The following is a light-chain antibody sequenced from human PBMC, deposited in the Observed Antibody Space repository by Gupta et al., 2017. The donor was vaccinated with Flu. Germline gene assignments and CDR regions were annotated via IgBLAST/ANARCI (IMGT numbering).Light chain of an antibody. J-gene: IGLJ2*01. Sequence: SAPPQHASVSWSPGQSITISCTGTSSDVGGYNYVSWYQQHPGKAPKLMIYEVSNRPSGVSNRFSGSKSGNTASLTISGLQAEDEADYYCSSYTSSSTVVFGGGTKLTVL. V-gene: IGLV2-14*01. CDR3: SSYTSSSTVV. CDR2: EVS. CDR1: SSDVGGYNY.